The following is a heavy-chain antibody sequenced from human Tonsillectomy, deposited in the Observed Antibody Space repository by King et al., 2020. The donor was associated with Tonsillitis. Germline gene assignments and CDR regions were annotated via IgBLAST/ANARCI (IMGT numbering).Heavy chain of an antibody. Sequence: LPLQESGPGLVKPSETLSLTCTVSGGSISSSSYYWGWIRQPPGTGLEWIGSIYYSGSTYYNPSLKSRVTISVDTSKNQFSLKLSSVTAADTAVYYCARQGTTVIAFDIWAQGTMVTVSS. V-gene: IGHV4-39*01. J-gene: IGHJ3*02. CDR3: ARQGTTVIAFDI. CDR2: IYYSGST. D-gene: IGHD1-7*01. CDR1: GGSISSSSYY.